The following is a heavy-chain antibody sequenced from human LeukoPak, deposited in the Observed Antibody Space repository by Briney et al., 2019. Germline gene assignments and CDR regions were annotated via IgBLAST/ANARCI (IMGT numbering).Heavy chain of an antibody. Sequence: GASVKVSCKASGYTFTSYYMHWVRRAPGQGLEWMGIINPSGGSTSYAQKFQGRVTMTRDTSTSTVYMELSSLRSEDTAVYYCARDQRSFGYSGYDPALDYWGQGTLVTVSS. J-gene: IGHJ4*02. D-gene: IGHD5-12*01. CDR2: INPSGGST. CDR1: GYTFTSYY. CDR3: ARDQRSFGYSGYDPALDY. V-gene: IGHV1-46*01.